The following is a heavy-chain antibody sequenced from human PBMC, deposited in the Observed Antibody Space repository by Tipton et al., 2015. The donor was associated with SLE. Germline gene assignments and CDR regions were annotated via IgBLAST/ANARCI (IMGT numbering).Heavy chain of an antibody. CDR1: GFTFSNAW. Sequence: SLRLSCAASGFTFSNAWMNWVRQAPGKGLEWVGRIKSRTDGETTDYAAPVKGRFTISRDDSENTLYLQMNSLRAEDTAVYYCAKGSTVIYYGMDVWGQGTTVTVSS. V-gene: IGHV3-15*07. CDR3: AKGSTVIYYGMDV. D-gene: IGHD4-11*01. J-gene: IGHJ6*02. CDR2: IKSRTDGETT.